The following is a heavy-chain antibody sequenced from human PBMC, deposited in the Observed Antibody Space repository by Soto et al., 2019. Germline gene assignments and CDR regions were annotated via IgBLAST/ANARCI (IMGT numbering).Heavy chain of an antibody. CDR1: GFTFSDYW. V-gene: IGHV3-7*01. Sequence: GGSLRLSCAASGFTFSDYWMAWVRQAPGKGLEWVANIKQDGTEQYYVASMKGRFTISRDNAKNSLYLQMNSLRADDTAVYYCARVLSAAVDYWGQGTLVTSPQ. J-gene: IGHJ4*01. CDR3: ARVLSAAVDY. CDR2: IKQDGTEQ. D-gene: IGHD1-26*01.